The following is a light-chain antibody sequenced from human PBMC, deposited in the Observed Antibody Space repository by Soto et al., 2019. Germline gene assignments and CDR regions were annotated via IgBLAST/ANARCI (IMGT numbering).Light chain of an antibody. CDR3: QQSSSSPPIT. V-gene: IGKV1-39*01. Sequence: DIQMTQSPSSLSASVGDRVTITCRASQSISSYLNWYQQKPGKAPKLLIYAASSLQSGVPSRFSGSGYGTEFTLTINNLQPEDFATYYCQQSSSSPPITFGQGTRLEIK. CDR1: QSISSY. CDR2: AAS. J-gene: IGKJ5*01.